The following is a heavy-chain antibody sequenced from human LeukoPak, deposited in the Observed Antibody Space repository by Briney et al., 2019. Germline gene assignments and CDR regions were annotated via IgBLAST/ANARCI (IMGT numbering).Heavy chain of an antibody. CDR2: IKQDGGEK. CDR1: GFTFSSYW. J-gene: IGHJ4*02. V-gene: IGHV3-7*01. D-gene: IGHD3-3*01. Sequence: PGGSLRLSCAASGFTFSSYWMSWVRQAPGKGLEWVANIKQDGGEKYYVDSVKGRFTISRDNAKNSLYLQMNSLRAEDTAVYYCASLMTDYDFWSGFTSYYFDYWGQGTLVTVSS. CDR3: ASLMTDYDFWSGFTSYYFDY.